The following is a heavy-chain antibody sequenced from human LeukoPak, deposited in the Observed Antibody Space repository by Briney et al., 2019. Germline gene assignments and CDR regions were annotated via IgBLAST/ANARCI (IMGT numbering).Heavy chain of an antibody. J-gene: IGHJ4*02. V-gene: IGHV1-3*01. CDR1: GYTFTTYA. CDR3: AREYCSGGSCYPWSY. Sequence: GASVKVSCEASGYTFTTYAMHWVRQAPGQRLEWMGWINAGTAYTKYSQKFQGRVTFTRDTSASTAYMELSSLRSEDTAVYYCAREYCSGGSCYPWSYWGQGTLVTVSS. CDR2: INAGTAYT. D-gene: IGHD2-15*01.